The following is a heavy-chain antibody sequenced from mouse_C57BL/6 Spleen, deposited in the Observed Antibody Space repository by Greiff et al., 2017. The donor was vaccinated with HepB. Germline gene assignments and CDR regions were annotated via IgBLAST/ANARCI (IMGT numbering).Heavy chain of an antibody. V-gene: IGHV1-52*01. D-gene: IGHD2-1*01. CDR2: IDPSDSET. CDR1: GYTFTSYW. Sequence: VQLKQPGAELVRPGSSVKLSCKASGYTFTSYWMHWVKQRPIQGLEWIGNIDPSDSETHYNQKFKDKATLTVDKSSSTAYMQLSSLTSEDSAVYYCARGLYYGNSWYFDYWGQGTTLTVSS. CDR3: ARGLYYGNSWYFDY. J-gene: IGHJ2*01.